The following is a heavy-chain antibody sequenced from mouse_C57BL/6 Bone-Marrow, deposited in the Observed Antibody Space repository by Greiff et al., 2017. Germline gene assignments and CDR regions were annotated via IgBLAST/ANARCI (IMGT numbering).Heavy chain of an antibody. CDR1: GFNFKDYY. V-gene: IGHV14-4*01. CDR2: IDPESGDT. Sequence: EVQLVESGAELVRPGASVKLSCTASGFNFKDYYMHWVKQRPEQGLEWIGRIDPESGDTEYDTKFQGKATITADTSSNTAYLQLSSLTSEDSAVYYCTTLVPTGYYFDYWGQGTTLTVSS. D-gene: IGHD2-2*01. J-gene: IGHJ2*01. CDR3: TTLVPTGYYFDY.